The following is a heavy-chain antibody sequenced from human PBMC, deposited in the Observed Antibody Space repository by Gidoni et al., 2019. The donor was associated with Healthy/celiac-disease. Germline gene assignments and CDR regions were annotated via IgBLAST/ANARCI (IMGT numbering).Heavy chain of an antibody. D-gene: IGHD3-22*01. Sequence: EVQLLESGGGLVQPGGSLRLSCAASGFTFSSYAMSWVRQAPGKGLGWVSAISGSGGSTYYADSVKGRFTISRDNSKNTLYLQMNSLRAEDTAVYYCAKDSSSGYYFCDYWGQGTLVTVSS. V-gene: IGHV3-23*01. J-gene: IGHJ4*02. CDR1: GFTFSSYA. CDR3: AKDSSSGYYFCDY. CDR2: ISGSGGST.